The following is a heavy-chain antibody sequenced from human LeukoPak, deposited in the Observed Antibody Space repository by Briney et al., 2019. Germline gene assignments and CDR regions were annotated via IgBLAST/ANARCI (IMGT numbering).Heavy chain of an antibody. CDR2: ISGSGGST. CDR3: AKDLNEQQLASGLFDP. J-gene: IGHJ5*02. D-gene: IGHD6-13*01. CDR1: GFTFSSYA. Sequence: GGSLRLSCAASGFTFSSYAMSWVRQAPGKGPEWVSAISGSGGSTYYADSVKGRFTISRDNSKNTLYLQMNSLRAEDTAVYYCAKDLNEQQLASGLFDPWGQGTLVTVSS. V-gene: IGHV3-23*01.